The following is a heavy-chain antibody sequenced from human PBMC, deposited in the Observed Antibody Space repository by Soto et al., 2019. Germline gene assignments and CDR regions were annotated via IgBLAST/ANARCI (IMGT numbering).Heavy chain of an antibody. Sequence: SETLSLTCTVSGDSVSNHYWSWIRQPPGKGLEWIGYIYYIGSTKYNPSLKSRVTISVDTSRNQVSLRLSSVTAADTAIYYCARDNSNYLTKGFDPWGPGTLVTVS. D-gene: IGHD4-4*01. J-gene: IGHJ5*02. CDR1: GDSVSNHY. V-gene: IGHV4-59*02. CDR3: ARDNSNYLTKGFDP. CDR2: IYYIGST.